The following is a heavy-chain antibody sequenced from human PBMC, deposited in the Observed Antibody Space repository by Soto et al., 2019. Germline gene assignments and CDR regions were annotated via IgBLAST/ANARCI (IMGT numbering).Heavy chain of an antibody. CDR3: ARGEWFLRGYGMDV. CDR1: GGSISTDY. V-gene: IGHV4-59*01. D-gene: IGHD3-3*01. J-gene: IGHJ6*02. CDR2: IYNGGSP. Sequence: QVQLQESGPGLLKPSETLSLTCTVSGGSISTDYWSWIRQPPGKRLEYIGFIYNGGSPNYNPSLGRRVPISPDTSKNQVALKLNSVPAADTAVYYCARGEWFLRGYGMDVWGRGTTVTVS.